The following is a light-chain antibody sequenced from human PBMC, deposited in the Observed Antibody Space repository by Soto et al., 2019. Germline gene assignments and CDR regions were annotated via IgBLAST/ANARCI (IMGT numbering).Light chain of an antibody. Sequence: QSVLTQPPSASGTPGQRVTISCSGSRSNIGSNTVNWYQQFPGTAPKLLIYMNNQRPSGVPDRFSGSKSGTSASLAISGLQSEDEADYYCATWDDSLNGVVFGGGTKLTVL. CDR2: MNN. V-gene: IGLV1-44*01. CDR1: RSNIGSNT. J-gene: IGLJ2*01. CDR3: ATWDDSLNGVV.